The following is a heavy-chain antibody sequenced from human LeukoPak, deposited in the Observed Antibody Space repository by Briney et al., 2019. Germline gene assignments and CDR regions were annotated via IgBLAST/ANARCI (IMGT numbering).Heavy chain of an antibody. CDR1: GFTLSSYE. V-gene: IGHV3-48*03. CDR2: ISSSGSTI. D-gene: IGHD3-22*01. Sequence: GGSLRLSCAASGFTLSSYEMNWFRQAPGKGLEWVSYISSSGSTIYYADSVKGRFTISRDNAKNSLYLQMNSLRAEDTAVYYCARDKDAIASSGYYYSTFDYWDEGTLVTVSS. CDR3: ARDKDAIASSGYYYSTFDY. J-gene: IGHJ4*02.